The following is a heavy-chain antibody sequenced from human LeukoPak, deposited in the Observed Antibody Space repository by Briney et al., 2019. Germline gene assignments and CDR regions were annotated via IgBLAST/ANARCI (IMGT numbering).Heavy chain of an antibody. D-gene: IGHD5-12*01. CDR3: SGGAVRGLATITMATYYYYYMDV. V-gene: IGHV4-4*07. J-gene: IGHJ6*03. Sequence: SETLSLTCTVSGGSISSYYWSWIRQPAGKGLEWIGRIYTSGSTNYNPSLKSRVTMSVDTSKNQFSLKLSSVTAADTAVYYCSGGAVRGLATITMATYYYYYMDVWGKGTTVTVSS. CDR2: IYTSGST. CDR1: GGSISSYY.